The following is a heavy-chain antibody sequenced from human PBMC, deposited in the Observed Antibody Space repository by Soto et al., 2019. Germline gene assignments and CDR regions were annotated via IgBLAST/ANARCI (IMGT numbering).Heavy chain of an antibody. J-gene: IGHJ4*02. D-gene: IGHD2-15*01. CDR3: AKFGPKDPLILIVVVVPATWFHFDY. CDR2: ISGSGGST. V-gene: IGHV3-23*01. CDR1: GFTFSSYA. Sequence: GGSLRLSCAASGFTFSSYAMSWVRQAPGKGLEWVSAISGSGGSTYYADSVKGRFTISRDNSKNTLYLQMNSLRAEDTAVYYCAKFGPKDPLILIVVVVPATWFHFDYWGQGTRVTVSS.